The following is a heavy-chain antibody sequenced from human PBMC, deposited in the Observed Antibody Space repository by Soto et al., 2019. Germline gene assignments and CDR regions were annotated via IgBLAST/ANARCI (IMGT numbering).Heavy chain of an antibody. D-gene: IGHD6-13*01. CDR2: IYYSGST. J-gene: IGHJ4*02. CDR1: GGSISSGDYY. CDR3: ARPASSWYEFVLGY. V-gene: IGHV4-30-4*01. Sequence: PSETLSLTCTVSGGSISSGDYYWSWIRQPPGKGLEWIGYIYYSGSTNYNPSLKSRVTISVDKSKNQFSLKLSSVTAADTAVYYCARPASSWYEFVLGYWGQGTLVTVSS.